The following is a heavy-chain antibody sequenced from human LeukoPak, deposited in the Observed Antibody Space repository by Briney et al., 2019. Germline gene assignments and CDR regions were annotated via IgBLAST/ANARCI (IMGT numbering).Heavy chain of an antibody. V-gene: IGHV3-30*18. Sequence: GGSLRLSCAASGFTFSSYGMHWVRQAPGKGLEWVAVISYDGSNKYYADSVKGRFTISRDNSKNTLCLQMNSLRAEDTAVYYCAKEGGTGYHDYWGQGTLVTVSS. D-gene: IGHD5-12*01. CDR2: ISYDGSNK. J-gene: IGHJ4*02. CDR1: GFTFSSYG. CDR3: AKEGGTGYHDY.